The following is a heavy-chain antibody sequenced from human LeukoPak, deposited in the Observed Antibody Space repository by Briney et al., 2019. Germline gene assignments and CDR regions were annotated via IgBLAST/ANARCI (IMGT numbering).Heavy chain of an antibody. CDR1: GYTFTSNY. Sequence: ASVKVSCKASGYTFTSNYMYWVPQAPGQGLEWMGIINPSGGTTRYAQKFQGRVTMTRDTSTSTLYMELSSLRSEDTAVYYCTRGVGVTIFGVGGQAFDIWGQGTMVTVSS. CDR2: INPSGGTT. V-gene: IGHV1-46*03. D-gene: IGHD3-3*01. CDR3: TRGVGVTIFGVGGQAFDI. J-gene: IGHJ3*02.